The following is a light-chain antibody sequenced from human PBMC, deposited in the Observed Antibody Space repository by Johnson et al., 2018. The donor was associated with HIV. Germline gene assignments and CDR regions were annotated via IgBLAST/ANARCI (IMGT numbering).Light chain of an antibody. CDR1: SPNIGNNY. V-gene: IGLV1-51*01. J-gene: IGLJ1*01. Sequence: QSVLTQPPSVSAPPGQKVTISCSGSSPNIGNNYVSWYQQLPGTAPKLLIYDNNKRPSGIPDRFSGSKSGTSATLGITALQTGDEADYYCGTWDSSLSANVFGTGTKVTVL. CDR2: DNN. CDR3: GTWDSSLSANV.